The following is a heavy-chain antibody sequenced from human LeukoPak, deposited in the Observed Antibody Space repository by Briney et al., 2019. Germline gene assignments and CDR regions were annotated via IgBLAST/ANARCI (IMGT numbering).Heavy chain of an antibody. V-gene: IGHV3-23*01. CDR2: ISGSGTST. D-gene: IGHD3-22*01. J-gene: IGHJ4*02. Sequence: GGPLRLSYAASGFTFSSYAVSWVRQAPGKGLEWVSAISGSGTSTYYADSMKGRFTISRDNSKNTLYLQMNSLRAEDTAVYYCAKVQGGGYYDSSGYPIDYWGQGTLVTVSS. CDR3: AKVQGGGYYDSSGYPIDY. CDR1: GFTFSSYA.